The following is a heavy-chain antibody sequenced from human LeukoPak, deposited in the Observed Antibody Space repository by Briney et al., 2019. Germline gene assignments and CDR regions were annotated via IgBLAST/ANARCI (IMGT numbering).Heavy chain of an antibody. J-gene: IGHJ4*02. Sequence: PSETLSLTCTVSGGSITSSNKYWGWIRLPPGKGLEWIGTIYYSGDTYYNPSLKSRVTISLDTSQNHFSLKLRSVTAADTAVYYCAREGTGMGFDYWGQGTLVSVSS. D-gene: IGHD5-18*01. CDR3: AREGTGMGFDY. CDR1: GGSITSSNKY. CDR2: IYYSGDT. V-gene: IGHV4-39*07.